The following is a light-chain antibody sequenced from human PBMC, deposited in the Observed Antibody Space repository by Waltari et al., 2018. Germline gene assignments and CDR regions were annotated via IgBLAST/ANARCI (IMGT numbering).Light chain of an antibody. J-gene: IGLJ2*01. CDR3: SSYMDTTALEL. Sequence: QSALTQPASVSGSPGQSITISCTGTSSDIGSYNYVSWYQQHPGKAPNLIIFDVTNVPSGVSNRFSGSKSGNTASLIISGLQGEDEADYYCSSYMDTTALELFGGGTSLTVL. CDR2: DVT. V-gene: IGLV2-14*03. CDR1: SSDIGSYNY.